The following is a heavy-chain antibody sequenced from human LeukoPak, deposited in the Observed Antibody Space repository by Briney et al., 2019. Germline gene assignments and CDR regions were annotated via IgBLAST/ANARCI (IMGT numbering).Heavy chain of an antibody. D-gene: IGHD3-3*01. CDR3: ARVSYYDFWSGYPNDY. V-gene: IGHV3-74*01. CDR1: GFTFSSYW. CDR2: INSDGSST. J-gene: IGHJ4*02. Sequence: PGGSLRLSCAASGFTFSSYWMHWVRQAPGKGLVWVSRINSDGSSTSYADSVKGRFTISRDNAKNTLYLQMNSLRAEDTAVYYCARVSYYDFWSGYPNDYWGQGTLVTVSS.